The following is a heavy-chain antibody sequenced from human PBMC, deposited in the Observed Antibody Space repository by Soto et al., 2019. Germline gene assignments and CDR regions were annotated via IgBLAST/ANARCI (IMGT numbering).Heavy chain of an antibody. CDR2: IIPIFGTA. D-gene: IGHD2-2*03. CDR3: ARGGYCSSTSCYIRRPTYYYGMDV. J-gene: IGHJ6*02. Sequence: SVKVSCKASGGTFSSYAISWVRQAPGQGLEWMGGIIPIFGTANYAQKFQGRVTITADKSTSTAYMELSSLRSEDTAVYYCARGGYCSSTSCYIRRPTYYYGMDVWGQGTTVTVSS. CDR1: GGTFSSYA. V-gene: IGHV1-69*06.